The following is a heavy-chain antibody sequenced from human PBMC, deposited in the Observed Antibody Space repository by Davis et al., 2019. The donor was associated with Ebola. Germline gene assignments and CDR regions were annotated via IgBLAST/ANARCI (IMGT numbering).Heavy chain of an antibody. CDR3: ARDVRYFDY. Sequence: MPSETLSLTCTVSGGSISSSNYYWGWIRQPPGKGLEWIGTIYYSGSTYYNPSLKSRVTISVDTSKNQFSLKLSSVTAADTAVYYCARDVRYFDYWGQGTLVTVSS. V-gene: IGHV4-39*07. CDR2: IYYSGST. CDR1: GGSISSSNYY. J-gene: IGHJ4*02. D-gene: IGHD3-3*01.